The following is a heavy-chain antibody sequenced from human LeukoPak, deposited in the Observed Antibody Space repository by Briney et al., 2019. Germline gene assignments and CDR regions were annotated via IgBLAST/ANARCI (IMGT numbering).Heavy chain of an antibody. V-gene: IGHV3-15*01. CDR2: IKSKTDGGTT. CDR1: GLTFSNAW. J-gene: IGHJ4*02. D-gene: IGHD3-22*01. Sequence: PGGSLRLSCAASGLTFSNAWMSWVRQAPGKGLEWVGRIKSKTDGGTTDYAAPVKGRFTISRDDSKNTLYLQMNSLKTEDTAVYYCTTVLRYYYESSGYHKDYWGQGTLVTVSS. CDR3: TTVLRYYYESSGYHKDY.